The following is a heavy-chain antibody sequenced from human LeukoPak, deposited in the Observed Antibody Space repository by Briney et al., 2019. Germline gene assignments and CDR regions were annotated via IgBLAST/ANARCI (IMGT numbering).Heavy chain of an antibody. CDR3: ATCGGDCYSRIYYGMDV. CDR1: GGTFSSYA. D-gene: IGHD2-21*02. Sequence: SVRVSCKASGGTFSSYAISWVRQAPGQGLEWMGGIIPIFGTANYAQKFQGRVTITADESTSTAYLELSSLRSEDTAVYYCATCGGDCYSRIYYGMDVWGQGTTVTVSS. J-gene: IGHJ6*02. CDR2: IIPIFGTA. V-gene: IGHV1-69*13.